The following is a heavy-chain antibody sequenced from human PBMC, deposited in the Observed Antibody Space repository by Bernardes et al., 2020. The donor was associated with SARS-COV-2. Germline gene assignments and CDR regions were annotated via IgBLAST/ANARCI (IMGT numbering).Heavy chain of an antibody. CDR1: GVSMTSSSYY. CDR2: IAYTGSA. Sequence: SETLSLTCTVSGVSMTSSSYYWGWLRQPPGKGLEWIGSIAYTGSAYYNPSVKSRLTISVDTSKNQFSLKLSSVTATDTAVYYCANTGGYWGQGTLVTVSS. V-gene: IGHV4-39*01. J-gene: IGHJ4*02. CDR3: ANTGGY. D-gene: IGHD2-2*02.